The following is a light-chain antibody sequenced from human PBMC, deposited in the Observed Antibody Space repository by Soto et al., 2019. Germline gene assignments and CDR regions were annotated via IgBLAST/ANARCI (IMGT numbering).Light chain of an antibody. Sequence: DFQMTQSPSSLSASVGDRVTIICRASQGISNYLAWYQQKAGKVPKLLIYAASTLQSGVPSRFSGSGSGTDFTLTISSLQPEDVATYYCQKYDSAPWAFGQGTKVEIK. CDR1: QGISNY. CDR2: AAS. V-gene: IGKV1-27*01. CDR3: QKYDSAPWA. J-gene: IGKJ1*01.